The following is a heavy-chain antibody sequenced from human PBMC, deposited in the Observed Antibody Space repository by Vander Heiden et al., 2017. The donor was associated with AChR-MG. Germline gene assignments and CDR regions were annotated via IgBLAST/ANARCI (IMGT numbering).Heavy chain of an antibody. CDR1: EDTFSNFA. D-gene: IGHD2-15*01. Sequence: QAQLVQSGSELKKPGASVKVSCKSSEDTFSNFAINWVRQAPGQGLEWMGWINTNTGNPRYAQGFTGRFVFSLDTSVSTAYLQISSLQPEDTAVYYCARDSSRVVAQFHQWGQGTRVTVSS. J-gene: IGHJ1*01. CDR2: INTNTGNP. V-gene: IGHV7-4-1*02. CDR3: ARDSSRVVAQFHQ.